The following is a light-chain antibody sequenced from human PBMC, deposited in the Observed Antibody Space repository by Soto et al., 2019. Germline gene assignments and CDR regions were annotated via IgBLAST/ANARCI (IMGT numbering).Light chain of an antibody. Sequence: EIVMTQSPATLSVSPGERATLSCRASQSVSSNLAWYQQKPGQAPRLLIHGASMRATGIPARFSGSGSGTEFTLTISSLQSEDFAVYYCQQYNNWPPWTCGQGTKVEIK. CDR2: GAS. CDR3: QQYNNWPPWT. V-gene: IGKV3-15*01. CDR1: QSVSSN. J-gene: IGKJ1*01.